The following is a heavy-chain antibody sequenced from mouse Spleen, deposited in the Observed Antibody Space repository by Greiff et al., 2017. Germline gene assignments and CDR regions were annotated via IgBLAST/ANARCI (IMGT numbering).Heavy chain of an antibody. Sequence: VQLQQPGAELVKPGASVKLSCKASGYTFTSYWMQWVKQRPGQGLEWIGEIDPSDSYTNYNQKFKGKATLTVDTSSSTAYMQLSSLTSEDSAVYYCAREVYYFDYWGQGTTLTVSS. CDR1: GYTFTSYW. V-gene: IGHV1-50*01. CDR3: AREVYYFDY. CDR2: IDPSDSYT. J-gene: IGHJ2*01.